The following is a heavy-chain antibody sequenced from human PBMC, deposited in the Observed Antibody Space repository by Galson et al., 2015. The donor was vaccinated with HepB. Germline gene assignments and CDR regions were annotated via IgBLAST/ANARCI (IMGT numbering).Heavy chain of an antibody. D-gene: IGHD1-1*01. J-gene: IGHJ1*01. Sequence: CAISGDSVSSNSAAWNWIRQSPSRGLEWLGRAYYRSKWYNNYAVSVKSRITINPDTTKNQFSLQLNSVTPEDTAVYYCTRGDLEMTYWGQGTLVTVSS. CDR2: AYYRSKWYN. CDR1: GDSVSSNSAA. V-gene: IGHV6-1*01. CDR3: TRGDLEMTY.